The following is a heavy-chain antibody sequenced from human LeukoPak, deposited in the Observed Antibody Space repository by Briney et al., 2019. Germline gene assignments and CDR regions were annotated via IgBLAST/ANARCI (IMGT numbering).Heavy chain of an antibody. Sequence: PGGSLRLSCAASGFTFSSYAMSWVRQAPGKGLEWVSAISGSGGSTYYADSVKGRFTISRDNSKNTLYLQMNSLRAEDTAVYYCAKVARYCSSTSCRSAPIYYHIDVWGKGTTVTVSS. D-gene: IGHD2-2*01. CDR1: GFTFSSYA. CDR2: ISGSGGST. J-gene: IGHJ6*03. V-gene: IGHV3-23*01. CDR3: AKVARYCSSTSCRSAPIYYHIDV.